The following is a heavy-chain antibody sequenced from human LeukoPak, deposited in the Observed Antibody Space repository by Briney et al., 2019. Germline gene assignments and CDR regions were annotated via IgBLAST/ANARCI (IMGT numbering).Heavy chain of an antibody. J-gene: IGHJ6*03. V-gene: IGHV4-61*03. CDR1: GFSLTTSGMS. Sequence: SGPTLVKPTPTLTLTCTFSGFSLTTSGMSVSWIRQPPGRGLEWIGYIDHTGSTNYNPSLNSRVTISRDTSKNHFSLELSSVTAADTAVYFCARGRVSSSSWHSTYYYYFYMDVWGKGTTVTVSS. CDR2: IDHTGST. CDR3: ARGRVSSSSWHSTYYYYFYMDV. D-gene: IGHD6-13*01.